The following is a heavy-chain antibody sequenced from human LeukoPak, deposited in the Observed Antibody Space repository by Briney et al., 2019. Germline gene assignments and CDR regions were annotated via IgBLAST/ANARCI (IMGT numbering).Heavy chain of an antibody. CDR1: GFTFVNYW. D-gene: IGHD3-22*01. CDR2: LNSDGTTT. CDR3: ARARGYIYDSFDY. J-gene: IGHJ4*02. Sequence: PGGSLRLSCAASGFTFVNYWMHWVRQAPGKGLVWVSRLNSDGTTTSYADSVKGRFTISRDNAKNTLYLQMNNLRAEDTAVYYCARARGYIYDSFDYWGQGTLVTVSS. V-gene: IGHV3-74*01.